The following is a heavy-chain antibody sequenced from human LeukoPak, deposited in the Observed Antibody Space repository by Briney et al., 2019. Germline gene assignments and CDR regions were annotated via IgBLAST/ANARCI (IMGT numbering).Heavy chain of an antibody. V-gene: IGHV1-24*01. Sequence: ASVKVSCKVSGYSVMELSMHWVRQAPGKGLEWMGGFDPEDGETIYAQKFQGRVTMTEDTSTDTAYMELSSLRSEDTAVYYCARDYYDSSGYSRFDPWGQGTLVTVSS. CDR2: FDPEDGET. D-gene: IGHD3-22*01. J-gene: IGHJ5*02. CDR1: GYSVMELS. CDR3: ARDYYDSSGYSRFDP.